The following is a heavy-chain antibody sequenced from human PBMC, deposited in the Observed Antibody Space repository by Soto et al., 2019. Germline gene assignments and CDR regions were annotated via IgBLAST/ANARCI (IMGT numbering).Heavy chain of an antibody. CDR1: GFTFSSYA. CDR3: AKVGNPVATSYYFDY. CDR2: ISGSGGST. Sequence: GGSMRLSCAASGFTFSSYAMSWVRQAPGKGLEWVSAISGSGGSTYYADSVKGRFTISRDNSKNTLYLQMNSLRAEDTAVYYCAKVGNPVATSYYFDYWGQGTLVTVSS. D-gene: IGHD5-12*01. J-gene: IGHJ4*02. V-gene: IGHV3-23*01.